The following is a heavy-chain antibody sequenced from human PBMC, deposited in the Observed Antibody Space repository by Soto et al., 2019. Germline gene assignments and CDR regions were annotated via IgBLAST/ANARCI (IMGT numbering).Heavy chain of an antibody. Sequence: SETLSLTCTVSGGSISSGDYYWSWIRQPPGKGLEWIGYIYYSGSTYYNPSLKSRVTISVDTSKNQFSLKLSSVTAADTAVYYCARGGNDFWSGNDYWGQGTLVTVSS. D-gene: IGHD3-3*01. J-gene: IGHJ4*02. CDR2: IYYSGST. CDR1: GGSISSGDYY. CDR3: ARGGNDFWSGNDY. V-gene: IGHV4-30-4*01.